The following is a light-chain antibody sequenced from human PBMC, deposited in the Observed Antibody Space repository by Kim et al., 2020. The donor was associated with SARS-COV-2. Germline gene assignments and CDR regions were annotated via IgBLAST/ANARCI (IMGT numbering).Light chain of an antibody. J-gene: IGLJ2*01. V-gene: IGLV3-1*01. Sequence: SVSPGQTASITWSGEKLGDRDASWYQQRPGQSPLLVIYQHSKRPSGIPDRFSGSTSGNTATLTISGTQALDEADYYCQAWDSKTVIFGGGTQLTVL. CDR2: QHS. CDR3: QAWDSKTVI. CDR1: KLGDRD.